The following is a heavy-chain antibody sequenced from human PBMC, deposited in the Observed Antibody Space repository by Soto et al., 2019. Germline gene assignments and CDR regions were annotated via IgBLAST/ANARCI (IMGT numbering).Heavy chain of an antibody. J-gene: IGHJ4*02. CDR1: GFTFSSFG. V-gene: IGHV3-33*01. D-gene: IGHD1-26*01. Sequence: GGSLRLSCAASGFTFSSFGMHWVRQAPGKGLEWVAVLWFDGTEKDYADSVKGRFTISRDTTKNTLYLQMNSLRAEDTAVYYFARDRGAGGGYFDNWGQGTLVTVSS. CDR3: ARDRGAGGGYFDN. CDR2: LWFDGTEK.